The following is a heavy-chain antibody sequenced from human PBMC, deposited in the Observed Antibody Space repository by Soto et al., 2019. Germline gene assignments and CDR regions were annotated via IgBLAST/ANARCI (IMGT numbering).Heavy chain of an antibody. V-gene: IGHV4-31*03. D-gene: IGHD3-10*01. CDR1: GGSISSGGYY. Sequence: QVQLQESGPGLVKPSQTLSLTCTVSGGSISSGGYYWSWIRQHPGKGLEWIGYIYYSGSTYYNPSLKSRVTFSVDTSKHQSSLKLSSVNAAATAVYYCAREDPYGSGEVDYWGQGTLVTVSS. CDR3: AREDPYGSGEVDY. J-gene: IGHJ4*02. CDR2: IYYSGST.